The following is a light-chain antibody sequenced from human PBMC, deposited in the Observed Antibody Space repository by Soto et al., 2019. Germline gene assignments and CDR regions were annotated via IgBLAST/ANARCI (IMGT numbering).Light chain of an antibody. V-gene: IGKV3-15*01. CDR3: QRYNNWPRT. Sequence: ELLMKQSPSTLSVSPGESATLSWGASQSVSSNLAWYQQKPGQAPRLLIYGASTRATGIPARFSGSGYGTEFTLTISSLQPADFGVYYCQRYNNWPRTFGQGTKVDIK. CDR1: QSVSSN. CDR2: GAS. J-gene: IGKJ1*01.